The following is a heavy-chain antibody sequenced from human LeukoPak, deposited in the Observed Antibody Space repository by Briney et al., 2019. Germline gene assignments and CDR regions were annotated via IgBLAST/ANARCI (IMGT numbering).Heavy chain of an antibody. CDR3: ARAGYCSGGSCYPNDAFDI. J-gene: IGHJ3*02. V-gene: IGHV1-69*04. CDR1: GGAFSSYA. Sequence: SVKVSCKASGGAFSSYAISWVRQVPGQGLEWMGRIIPIFGIANYAQKFQGRVTITADKSTSTAYMELSSLRSEDTAVYYCARAGYCSGGSCYPNDAFDIWGQGTMVTVSS. D-gene: IGHD2-15*01. CDR2: IIPIFGIA.